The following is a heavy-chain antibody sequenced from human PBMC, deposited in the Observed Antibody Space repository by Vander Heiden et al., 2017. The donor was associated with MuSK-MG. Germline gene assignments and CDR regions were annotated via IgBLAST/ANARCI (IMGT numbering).Heavy chain of an antibody. Sequence: EVQLVQSGAEVKKPGASLKIPCKGSGYAFTSYWIGWVRRMPGKGLECVGIIYPGDSDTRYGPSFQGQVTISADKSSSTAYLQWSSLKASDTAMYYCARSEYSSPAGDYWVQGTLVTVSS. CDR2: IYPGDSDT. CDR3: ARSEYSSPAGDY. J-gene: IGHJ4*02. V-gene: IGHV5-51*01. D-gene: IGHD6-6*01. CDR1: GYAFTSYW.